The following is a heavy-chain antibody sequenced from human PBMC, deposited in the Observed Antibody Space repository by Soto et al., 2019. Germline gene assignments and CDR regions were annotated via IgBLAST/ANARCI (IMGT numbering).Heavy chain of an antibody. J-gene: IGHJ4*02. CDR1: SYTFTSYG. V-gene: IGHV1-18*01. CDR2: ISPYNGDT. CDR3: ARDSYRILNFDY. Sequence: QVQLVQSGAEVKKPGASVKVSCKASSYTFTSYGISWVRQAPGQGLEWMGWISPYNGDTNYAQNLQGRVTMTTDTSTNTSYMELRNLRFDYTAVYYCARDSYRILNFDYWGQGTPVTVSS.